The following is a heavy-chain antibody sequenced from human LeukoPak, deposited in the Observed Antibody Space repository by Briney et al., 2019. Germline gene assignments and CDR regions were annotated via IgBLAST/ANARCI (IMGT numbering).Heavy chain of an antibody. CDR1: GYTFTSYY. Sequence: GASVKVSCKASGYTFTSYYMHWVRQAPGQGLEWMGIINPSGGSTSYAQKFQGRVTMTRDMSTSTVYMELSRLRSEDTAVYYCARADSSSWKSGYYYYYMDVWGKGTTVTVSS. V-gene: IGHV1-46*01. CDR3: ARADSSSWKSGYYYYYMDV. J-gene: IGHJ6*03. D-gene: IGHD6-13*01. CDR2: INPSGGST.